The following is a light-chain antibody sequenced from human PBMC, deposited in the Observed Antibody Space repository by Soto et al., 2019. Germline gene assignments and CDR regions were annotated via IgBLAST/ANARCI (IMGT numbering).Light chain of an antibody. CDR3: QKYNGAPRT. V-gene: IGKV1-27*01. J-gene: IGKJ5*01. CDR2: AAS. CDR1: QDISDY. Sequence: DIQMTQSPSSLSASVGDRVTITCRASQDISDYLAWYQQKPGKVPKLLIYAASTLQSGVPSRFSGGGSGTDFTLTISSLQPEDVATYYCQKYNGAPRTFGQGTRLEIK.